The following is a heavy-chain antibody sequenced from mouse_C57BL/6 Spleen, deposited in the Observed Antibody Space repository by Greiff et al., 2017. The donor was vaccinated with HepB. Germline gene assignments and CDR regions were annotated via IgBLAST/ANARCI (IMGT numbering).Heavy chain of an antibody. V-gene: IGHV1-50*01. Sequence: VQLQQSGAELVKPGASVKLSCKASGYTFTSYWMQWVKQRPGQGLEWIGEIDPSDSYTNYNQKCKGKSTLTVDTSSSTAYMQLRSLPSEDSAVYCCARKRQEGSHYYGSSYNYAMDYWGQGTSVTVAS. CDR3: ARKRQEGSHYYGSSYNYAMDY. J-gene: IGHJ4*01. CDR1: GYTFTSYW. D-gene: IGHD1-1*01. CDR2: IDPSDSYT.